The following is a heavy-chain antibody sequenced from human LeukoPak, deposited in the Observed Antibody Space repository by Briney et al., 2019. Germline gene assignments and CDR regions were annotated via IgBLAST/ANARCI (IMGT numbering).Heavy chain of an antibody. CDR1: GYTFTSYG. D-gene: IGHD3-10*01. V-gene: IGHV1-18*01. J-gene: IGHJ6*03. CDR3: ARGPRITMIRGGQWYSYMDV. Sequence: ASVKVSCKASGYTFTSYGISWVRQAPGQGLEWMGWISAYNGNTNYAQKLQGRVTMTTDTSTSTAYMELRSLRSDDTAVYYCARGPRITMIRGGQWYSYMDVWGKGTTVTISS. CDR2: ISAYNGNT.